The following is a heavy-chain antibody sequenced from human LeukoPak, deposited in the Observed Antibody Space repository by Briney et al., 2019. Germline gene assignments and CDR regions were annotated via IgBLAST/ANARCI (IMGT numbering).Heavy chain of an antibody. CDR2: IPYDGSNK. D-gene: IGHD3-9*01. Sequence: GGSLRLSCAASGFTFSSYAMSWVRQAPGKGLEWVAVIPYDGSNKYYADSVKGRFTISRDNSKNTLYLQMNSLRAEDTAVYYCAREGDYDILTGYYLSLDYWGQGTLVTVSS. V-gene: IGHV3-30*04. CDR3: AREGDYDILTGYYLSLDY. CDR1: GFTFSSYA. J-gene: IGHJ4*02.